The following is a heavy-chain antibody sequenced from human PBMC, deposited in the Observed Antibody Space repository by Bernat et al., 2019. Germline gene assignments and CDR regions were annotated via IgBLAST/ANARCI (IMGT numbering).Heavy chain of an antibody. J-gene: IGHJ5*02. CDR1: GYAFTNYG. Sequence: QVQLVQSGAEVKKPGASVKVSCRAYGYAFTNYGISWVRQAPGQGLEWMGWISAYNGNTNYAQKLQGRVTMTTDTSTSTAYMELRSLRSDDTAVYYCARWISIAAADRFDPWGQGTLVTVSS. CDR2: ISAYNGNT. CDR3: ARWISIAAADRFDP. V-gene: IGHV1-18*01. D-gene: IGHD6-13*01.